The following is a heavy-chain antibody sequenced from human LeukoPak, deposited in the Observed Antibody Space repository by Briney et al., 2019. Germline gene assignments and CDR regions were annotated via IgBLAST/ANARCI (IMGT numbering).Heavy chain of an antibody. Sequence: GGTLRLSCVASGFSFSSDGMSWVRQAPGRGLGWVSGILGGAGSTYYADSVKGRFTISRDNAKNSLYLQMNSLRAEDTAVYYCASAGFDYWGQGTLVTVSS. V-gene: IGHV3-23*01. CDR2: ILGGAGST. CDR1: GFSFSSDG. CDR3: ASAGFDY. J-gene: IGHJ4*02.